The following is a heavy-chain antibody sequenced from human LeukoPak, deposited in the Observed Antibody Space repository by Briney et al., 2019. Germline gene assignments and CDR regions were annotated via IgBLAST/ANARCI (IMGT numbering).Heavy chain of an antibody. J-gene: IGHJ4*02. CDR3: ARGDQGCYYDSSGTDLDY. D-gene: IGHD3-22*01. Sequence: SVKVSCKASGGTFSSYAISWVRQAPGQGLEWMGGIIPIFGTANYAQKFQGRVTITADESTSTAYMELSSLRSEDTAVYYCARGDQGCYYDSSGTDLDYWGQGTLVTVSS. V-gene: IGHV1-69*13. CDR1: GGTFSSYA. CDR2: IIPIFGTA.